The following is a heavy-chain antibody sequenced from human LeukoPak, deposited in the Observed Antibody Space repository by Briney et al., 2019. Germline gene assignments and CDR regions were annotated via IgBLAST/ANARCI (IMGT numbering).Heavy chain of an antibody. CDR1: GGSISNYY. J-gene: IGHJ3*01. CDR2: IYDSGTT. D-gene: IGHD6-19*01. Sequence: SETLSLTCTVSGGSISNYYWSWIRQPPGKGPEWIGYIYDSGTTYYNPSLKSRVTISVDTSENQFSLKLLSVTAADTALYYCARVPTYSSRSVSAFDLWGQGTMVSVSS. CDR3: ARVPTYSSRSVSAFDL. V-gene: IGHV4-59*01.